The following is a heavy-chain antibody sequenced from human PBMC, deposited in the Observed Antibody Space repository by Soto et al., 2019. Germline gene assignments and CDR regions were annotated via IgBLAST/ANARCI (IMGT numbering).Heavy chain of an antibody. CDR2: IYWNDDK. CDR1: GFSLTTSGVG. Sequence: KSGPALVNPTQTLTLTCTFSGFSLTTSGVGVGWIRQPPGKALEWLALIYWNDDKRYSPSLRGRLTITKDTSKNQVVLAMTNMDPVDTATYYCAHHNLTPATTWFDPWGLGTLITVSS. D-gene: IGHD1-20*01. J-gene: IGHJ5*02. V-gene: IGHV2-5*01. CDR3: AHHNLTPATTWFDP.